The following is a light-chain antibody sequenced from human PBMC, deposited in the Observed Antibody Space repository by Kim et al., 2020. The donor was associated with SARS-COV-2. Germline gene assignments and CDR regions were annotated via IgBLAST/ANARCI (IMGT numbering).Light chain of an antibody. CDR1: SSDVGGYNY. CDR3: SSYTSSRGYV. V-gene: IGLV2-14*03. J-gene: IGLJ1*01. Sequence: GRSFTISCTGTSSDVGGYNYVSWYQQHPGKAPKLMIYDVSNRPSGVSNRFSGSKSGNTASLTISGLQAEDEADYYCSSYTSSRGYVFGTGTKVTVL. CDR2: DVS.